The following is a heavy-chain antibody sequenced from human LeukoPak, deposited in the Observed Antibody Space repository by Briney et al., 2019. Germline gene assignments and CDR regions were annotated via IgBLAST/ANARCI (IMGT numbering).Heavy chain of an antibody. CDR1: GFTFSSYG. J-gene: IGHJ3*02. Sequence: GGSLRLSCAASGFTFSSYGMHWVRQAPGKGLEWVAVISYDGSNKYYADSVKGRFTISRDNSKNTLYLQMNSLRAEDTAVYYCRAGYSIFDIWGQGTMVTVSS. D-gene: IGHD1-1*01. CDR2: ISYDGSNK. CDR3: RAGYSIFDI. V-gene: IGHV3-30*03.